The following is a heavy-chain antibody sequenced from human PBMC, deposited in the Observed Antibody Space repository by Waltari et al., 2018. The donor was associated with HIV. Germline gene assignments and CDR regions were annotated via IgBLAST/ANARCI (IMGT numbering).Heavy chain of an antibody. CDR1: GLSGATSA. Sequence: EVHLAESGGGLVQPGESLRISCAVSGLSGATSALTWVRQAPGNGLQWVSSIGTRDNSTYYPDSVRGRFLISRDDSQTTVSLQMDRLTTNDTAVYYCASEAAVSAGPLDSWGQGIAVIVSS. D-gene: IGHD6-19*01. CDR3: ASEAAVSAGPLDS. CDR2: IGTRDNST. V-gene: IGHV3-23*05. J-gene: IGHJ4*02.